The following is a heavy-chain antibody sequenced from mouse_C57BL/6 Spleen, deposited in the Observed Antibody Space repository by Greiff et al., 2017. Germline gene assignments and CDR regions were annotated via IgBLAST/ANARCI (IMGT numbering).Heavy chain of an antibody. CDR3: SREYITTRDWYFDD. Sequence: VQLQQSGPELVKPGASVKISCKASGYAFSSSWMNWVKQRPGKGLEWIGRIYPGDGDTNYNGKFKGKATLTADKSSSAAYMQLSSLTSEDAAVYFCSREYITTRDWYFDDWGTGTTVTVSS. CDR2: IYPGDGDT. J-gene: IGHJ1*03. CDR1: GYAFSSSW. V-gene: IGHV1-82*01. D-gene: IGHD1-1*01.